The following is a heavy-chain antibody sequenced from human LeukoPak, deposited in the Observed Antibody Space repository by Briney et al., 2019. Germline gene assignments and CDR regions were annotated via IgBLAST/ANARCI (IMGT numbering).Heavy chain of an antibody. CDR2: IKEDGSEK. V-gene: IGHV3-7*01. CDR3: ARDLLLGDFWSGYYGRDFDY. CDR1: GFTFSSYW. D-gene: IGHD3-3*01. J-gene: IGHJ4*02. Sequence: GGSLRLSCAASGFTFSSYWMSWVRQAPGKGLEWVANIKEDGSEKDYVDSVKGRFTISRDNTKNSLFLQMNSLRVEDTAVYYCARDLLLGDFWSGYYGRDFDYWGQGTLVTVSS.